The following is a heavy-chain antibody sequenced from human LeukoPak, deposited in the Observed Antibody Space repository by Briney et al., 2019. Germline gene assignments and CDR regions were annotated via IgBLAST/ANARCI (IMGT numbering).Heavy chain of an antibody. D-gene: IGHD1-26*01. CDR2: ISSSGSGSII. CDR3: TGPVLGASAS. J-gene: IGHJ5*02. Sequence: GGSLRLSCAASGLTITSYTMNWVRQAPGKGLEWGSYISSSGSGSIIYYADSVKGRFTISRDNAKNSLYLQMNSLRAEDTAVYYCTGPVLGASASWGQGTLVTVSS. V-gene: IGHV3-48*04. CDR1: GLTITSYT.